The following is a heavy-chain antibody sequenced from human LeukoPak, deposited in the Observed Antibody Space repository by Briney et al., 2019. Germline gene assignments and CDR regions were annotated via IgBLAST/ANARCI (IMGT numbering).Heavy chain of an antibody. CDR2: ISGSGGGT. V-gene: IGHV3-23*01. CDR3: VKDLGRYRNNCFDY. J-gene: IGHJ4*02. Sequence: PGGSLRLSWEASGFTFSSYAMSWVRQAPERGLEWVSTISGSGGGTYYADSVKGRFTISRDDSKNTLYLQMNSLRAEDTAVYYCVKDLGRYRNNCFDYWGQGTLVTVSS. D-gene: IGHD1-26*01. CDR1: GFTFSSYA.